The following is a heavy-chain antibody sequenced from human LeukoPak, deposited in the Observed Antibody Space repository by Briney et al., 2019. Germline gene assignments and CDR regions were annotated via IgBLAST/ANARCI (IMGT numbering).Heavy chain of an antibody. CDR1: GFTFNAFG. Sequence: GVLRLSCAASGFTFNAFGMNWVRQAPGKGLEWVSYIGTTSGAIYYADSVKGRFTISRDSAKNSLYLQMNSLRAEDTAVYYCVSFYETYWGRGTLVTVSS. D-gene: IGHD2/OR15-2a*01. J-gene: IGHJ4*02. CDR3: VSFYETY. V-gene: IGHV3-48*01. CDR2: IGTTSGAI.